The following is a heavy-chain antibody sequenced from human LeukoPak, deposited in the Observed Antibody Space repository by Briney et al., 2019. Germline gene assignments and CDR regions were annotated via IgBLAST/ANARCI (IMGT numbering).Heavy chain of an antibody. V-gene: IGHV3-74*01. Sequence: PGGSLRLSCTVSGFTVSSNSMNWVRQAPGKGLEWVSRIYGDGSSTSYADAVKGRFTISRDNAKNTLYLEMNSLRAEDTAVYYCARVGYSSSWSPSDYWGQGALVTVSS. CDR3: ARVGYSSSWSPSDY. D-gene: IGHD6-13*01. CDR1: GFTVSSNS. J-gene: IGHJ4*02. CDR2: IYGDGSST.